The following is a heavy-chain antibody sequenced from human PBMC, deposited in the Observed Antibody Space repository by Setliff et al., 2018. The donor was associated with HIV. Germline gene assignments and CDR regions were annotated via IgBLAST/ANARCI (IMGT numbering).Heavy chain of an antibody. J-gene: IGHJ6*02. D-gene: IGHD3-10*01. CDR1: GGSISSSGNY. CDR3: ARDLSPYGSGDPYYYYGMDV. CDR2: IYHTGTT. Sequence: SETLSLTCTVSGGSISSSGNYWTWIRQRPGKGLEWIGYIYHTGTTYYHPSLKSRVLISVDTSNNPFSLRLSSVTAADTAVYYCARDLSPYGSGDPYYYYGMDVWGQGTTVTVSS. V-gene: IGHV4-31*03.